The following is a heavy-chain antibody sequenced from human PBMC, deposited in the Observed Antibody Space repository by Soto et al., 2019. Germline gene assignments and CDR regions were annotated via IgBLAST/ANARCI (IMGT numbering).Heavy chain of an antibody. CDR2: INPSGGST. CDR3: ARGGYCTNGVCYTPANFDY. Sequence: ASLKVSCKASGYTFTSYYMHCVRQAPGQGLEWMGIINPSGGSTSYAQKFQGRVTMTRDTSTSTVYMELSSLRSEDTAVYYCARGGYCTNGVCYTPANFDYWGQGTLVTVSS. CDR1: GYTFTSYY. J-gene: IGHJ4*02. V-gene: IGHV1-46*01. D-gene: IGHD2-8*01.